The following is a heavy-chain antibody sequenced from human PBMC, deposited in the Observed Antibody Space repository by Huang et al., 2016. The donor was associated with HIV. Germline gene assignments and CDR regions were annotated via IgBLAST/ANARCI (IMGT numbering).Heavy chain of an antibody. Sequence: QVQLQESGPGLVKPSETLSLTCTVSGGSMSSYYWSWIRQPPGKGLEWIGCIYYSGSTNYNPSLMGRVTRSVDTAKNQFSLRLSSVTAADTAVYYCASASIAARRWFDPWGQGSLVTVSS. CDR1: GGSMSSYY. V-gene: IGHV4-59*01. J-gene: IGHJ5*02. CDR3: ASASIAARRWFDP. CDR2: IYYSGST. D-gene: IGHD6-6*01.